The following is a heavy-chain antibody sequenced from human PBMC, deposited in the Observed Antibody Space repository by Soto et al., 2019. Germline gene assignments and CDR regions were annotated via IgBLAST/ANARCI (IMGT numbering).Heavy chain of an antibody. Sequence: SETLSLTCAVSGVSFSGYSWTWLRHSPGKGLEWIGEINHSGTTDYNPALKSRVTMSVDTSKNQFSLRVRSVTAADTAVYYRARARFDSWSHIYYGLEVWGQGTTVTVS. CDR1: GVSFSGYS. CDR2: INHSGTT. V-gene: IGHV4-34*01. CDR3: ARARFDSWSHIYYGLEV. D-gene: IGHD3-3*01. J-gene: IGHJ6*01.